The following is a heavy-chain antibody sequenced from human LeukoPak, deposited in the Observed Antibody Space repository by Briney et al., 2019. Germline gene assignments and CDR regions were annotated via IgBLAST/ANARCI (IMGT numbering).Heavy chain of an antibody. J-gene: IGHJ4*02. CDR2: INQHGHT. V-gene: IGHV3-23*05. Sequence: GVSLRLSCAASGFTFNHYAMSWVRQAPGKGLDCVSSINQHGHTFYADSVKGRFTSSRDNSKNTVFLQMNSLRADDTAEYFCARDHGSQDSGAWYVFDYWGRGTLVTVSS. CDR1: GFTFNHYA. D-gene: IGHD6-19*01. CDR3: ARDHGSQDSGAWYVFDY.